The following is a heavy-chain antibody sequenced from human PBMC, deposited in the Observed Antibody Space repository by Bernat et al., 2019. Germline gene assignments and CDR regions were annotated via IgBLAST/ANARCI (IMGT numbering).Heavy chain of an antibody. CDR2: ISSSGSTI. D-gene: IGHD4-11*01. CDR1: GFTFSSYE. J-gene: IGHJ6*02. Sequence: EVQLVESGGGLVKPGGSLRLSCAASGFTFSSYEMNWVRQAPGKGLEWVSYISSSGSTIYYADSVKGRFTISRDNAKNSLYLQMNSLRAEDTAVYYCARFATVTSFGAYYYGMDVWGQGTTVTVSS. CDR3: ARFATVTSFGAYYYGMDV. V-gene: IGHV3-48*03.